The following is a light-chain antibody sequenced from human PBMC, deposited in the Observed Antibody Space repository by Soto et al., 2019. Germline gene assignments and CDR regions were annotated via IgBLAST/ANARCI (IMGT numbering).Light chain of an antibody. Sequence: DIQMTQSPSSLSASVGDRVSITCRSSQRIGWSLNWYQQKPGKAPRLLMSGASTLQSWVPSRFSGSGSGTDFTLTITGLQPEDFATYYCQQSRSTPTFGGGTKVEIK. J-gene: IGKJ4*01. CDR1: QRIGWS. CDR3: QQSRSTPT. CDR2: GAS. V-gene: IGKV1-39*01.